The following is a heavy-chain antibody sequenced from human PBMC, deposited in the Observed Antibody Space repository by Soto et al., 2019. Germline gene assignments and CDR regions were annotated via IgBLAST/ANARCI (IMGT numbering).Heavy chain of an antibody. CDR3: ARKVGATYFDY. D-gene: IGHD1-26*01. CDR1: GASISSGGYY. V-gene: IGHV4-31*03. CDR2: IHYSVCA. Sequence: SETLSLIGTVSGASISSGGYYWSLIRQHPGKGLEWSGYIHYSVCACYNPSLKGRVTISVDTSKNQFSLKLSSVTAADTAVYYCARKVGATYFDYSGQGTLVTVSS. J-gene: IGHJ4*02.